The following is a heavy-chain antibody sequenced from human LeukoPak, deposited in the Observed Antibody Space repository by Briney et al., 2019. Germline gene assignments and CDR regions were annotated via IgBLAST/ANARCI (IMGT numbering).Heavy chain of an antibody. CDR3: PVDKGGVIGGHLLDL. D-gene: IGHD2/OR15-2a*01. V-gene: IGHV4-59*01. Sequence: KPSETLSLTCTVSGGSISSYYWSWIRQPPGKGLEWIGYIYYSGSTNYNPSLKSRVTISVDTSKNQFSLKLSSVTAADTAGYYCPVDKGGVIGGHLLDLWGRGTLVTVSS. CDR2: IYYSGST. J-gene: IGHJ2*01. CDR1: GGSISSYY.